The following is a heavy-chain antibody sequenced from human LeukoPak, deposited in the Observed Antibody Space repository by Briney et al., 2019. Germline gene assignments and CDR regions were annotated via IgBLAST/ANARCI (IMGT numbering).Heavy chain of an antibody. CDR3: ARLGSNNYFDP. D-gene: IGHD7-27*01. CDR1: GYSFTSYW. CDR2: IDPSDSYT. Sequence: GESLKISCKGSGYSFTSYWITWVSQMPGRGLEWMGRIDPSDSYTNYSPSFQGHVTISTDKSINTAYLQWSSLKASDTAIYYCARLGSNNYFDPWGQGTLVSVSS. J-gene: IGHJ5*02. V-gene: IGHV5-10-1*01.